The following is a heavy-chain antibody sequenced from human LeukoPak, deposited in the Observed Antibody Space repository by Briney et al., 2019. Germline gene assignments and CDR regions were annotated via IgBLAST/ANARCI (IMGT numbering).Heavy chain of an antibody. CDR1: GGSITHYY. V-gene: IGHV4-4*08. Sequence: SETLSLTCTVSGGSITHYYWTWIRQPPGKTLEWIGYSYYSGSTKYNPSLKSRVTISVDTSKNQFSLKLSSVTAADTAVYYCVGDSSPYWGQGTLVTVSS. CDR3: VGDSSPY. J-gene: IGHJ4*02. CDR2: SYYSGST. D-gene: IGHD2-2*01.